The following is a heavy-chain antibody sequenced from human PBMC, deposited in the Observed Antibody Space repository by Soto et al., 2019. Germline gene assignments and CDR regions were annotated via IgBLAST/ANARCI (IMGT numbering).Heavy chain of an antibody. V-gene: IGHV3-53*01. Sequence: EVQLVESGGGLIQPGGSLRLSCAVSGFTVSNNYMSWVRQAPGKGLEGVSVIYSGGYTAYGDSVKGRFTISRDNSKKTHFLKRTTRGAPHPAVFYCATHPGGGGYWGQGTLVTVSS. D-gene: IGHD3-10*01. J-gene: IGHJ4*02. CDR1: GFTVSNNY. CDR3: ATHPGGGGY. CDR2: IYSGGYT.